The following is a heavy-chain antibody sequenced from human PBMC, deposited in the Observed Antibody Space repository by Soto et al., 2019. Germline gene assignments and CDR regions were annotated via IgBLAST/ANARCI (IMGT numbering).Heavy chain of an antibody. D-gene: IGHD6-6*01. V-gene: IGHV3-74*01. CDR1: GFTFSSYW. J-gene: IGHJ4*02. CDR2: INSDGSST. Sequence: HPGGSLRLSCAASGFTFSSYWMHWVRQAPGKGLVWVSRINSDGSSTSYADSVKGRFTISRDNAKNTLYLQMNSLRAEDTAVYYCARAGSSSCFDYWGQGTLVTVSS. CDR3: ARAGSSSCFDY.